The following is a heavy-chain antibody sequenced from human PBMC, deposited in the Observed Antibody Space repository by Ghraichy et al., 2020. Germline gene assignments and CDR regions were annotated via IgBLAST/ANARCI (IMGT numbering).Heavy chain of an antibody. Sequence: ASVKVSCKASGYTFTTYGMHWVRQAPGQRPEWMGWINAGNGRTKFSQHFQDRVTLTRDTSASTVDMEVSSLRSGDTAVYYCAREREVIAIYDAPGSRVDLQYWGQGSLVTVSS. V-gene: IGHV1-3*01. D-gene: IGHD2-21*01. J-gene: IGHJ4*02. CDR2: INAGNGRT. CDR1: GYTFTTYG. CDR3: AREREVIAIYDAPGSRVDLQY.